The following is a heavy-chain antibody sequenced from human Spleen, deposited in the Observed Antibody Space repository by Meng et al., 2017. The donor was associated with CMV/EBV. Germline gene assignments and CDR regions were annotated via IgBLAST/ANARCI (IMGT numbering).Heavy chain of an antibody. CDR3: ATLQTSSGWDDDY. Sequence: EVAVVESGVCLVQPWGSLRLSCAVSGFTLTRYWMSWVRQAPGKGLEWVSVIYSGGSTYYADSVKGRFTISRDNSKNTLYLQMNSLRAEDTAVYYCATLQTSSGWDDDYWGQGTLVTVSS. CDR1: GFTLTRYW. J-gene: IGHJ4*02. D-gene: IGHD6-19*01. CDR2: IYSGGST. V-gene: IGHV3-66*01.